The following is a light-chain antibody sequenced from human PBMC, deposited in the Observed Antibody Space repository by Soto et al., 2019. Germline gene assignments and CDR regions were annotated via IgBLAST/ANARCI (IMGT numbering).Light chain of an antibody. J-gene: IGKJ4*01. V-gene: IGKV4-1*01. CDR2: GAS. CDR1: QSLLSSANNKNY. CDR3: QQYYSGPIT. Sequence: DIVMTQSPDSLAVSLGERATINCKYSQSLLSSANNKNYLAWYQQKSGQTPKRLIYGASTRQSGVADRISGSVSGTDFTLTISSLQAEDVAIYSCQQYYSGPITFGGGTRVEIK.